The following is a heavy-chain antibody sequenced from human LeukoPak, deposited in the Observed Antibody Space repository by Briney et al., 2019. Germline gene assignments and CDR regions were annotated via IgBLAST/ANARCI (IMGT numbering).Heavy chain of an antibody. CDR1: GGSFSGYY. J-gene: IGHJ5*02. CDR2: INHSGST. CDR3: ARVGVVVAATYNWFDP. Sequence: SETLSLTCAVYGGSFSGYYWSWIRQPPGKGLEWIGEINHSGSTNHNPSLKSRVTISVDTSKNQFSLKLSSVTAADTAVYYCARVGVVVAATYNWFDPWGQGTLVTVSS. D-gene: IGHD2-15*01. V-gene: IGHV4-34*01.